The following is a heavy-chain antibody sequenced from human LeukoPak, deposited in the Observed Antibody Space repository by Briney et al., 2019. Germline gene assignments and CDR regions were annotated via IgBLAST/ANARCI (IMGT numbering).Heavy chain of an antibody. CDR3: AKLPRGYSYYYYYMDV. Sequence: GESLRLSCAASGFTFSSYGMSWVRQAPGKGLEWVSAISGSGGSTYYADSVKGRFTISRDNSKNTLYLQMNSLRAEDTAVYYCAKLPRGYSYYYYYMDVWGKGTTVTVSS. V-gene: IGHV3-23*01. CDR1: GFTFSSYG. D-gene: IGHD5-18*01. J-gene: IGHJ6*03. CDR2: ISGSGGST.